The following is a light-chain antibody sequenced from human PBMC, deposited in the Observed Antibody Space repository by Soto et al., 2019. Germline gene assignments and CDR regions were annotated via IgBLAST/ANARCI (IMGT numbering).Light chain of an antibody. V-gene: IGKV1-33*01. Sequence: DIHMTQSPCALSASVGYSVTITCQASQDISNYLNWYQQKPGKAPKLLIYDASNLETGVPSRFSGSGSGTDFTFTISSLQPEDIATYYCQQYDTLRLTFGGGTKVDIK. CDR3: QQYDTLRLT. CDR1: QDISNY. J-gene: IGKJ4*01. CDR2: DAS.